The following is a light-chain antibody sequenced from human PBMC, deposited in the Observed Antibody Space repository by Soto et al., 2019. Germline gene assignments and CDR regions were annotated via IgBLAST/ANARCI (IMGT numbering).Light chain of an antibody. CDR2: DVT. J-gene: IGKJ5*01. CDR3: QQHYDLPIT. V-gene: IGKV1-33*01. CDR1: QDIDKY. Sequence: DIQMTQSPSSLSASVGDRVTITCQASQDIDKYLNWYQQKPGKAPKLLIDDVTNLETGVPSRFSGSGSGTHFTFTIGSLQPEDIATYYCQQHYDLPITFGQGTRLEIK.